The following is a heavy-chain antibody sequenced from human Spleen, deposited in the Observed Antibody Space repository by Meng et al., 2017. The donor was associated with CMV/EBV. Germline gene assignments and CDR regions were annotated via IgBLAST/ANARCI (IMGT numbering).Heavy chain of an antibody. D-gene: IGHD1-26*01. CDR2: IYPGDSDT. V-gene: IGHV5-51*01. CDR1: GYSFTSYW. Sequence: GESLKISCKGSGYSFTSYWIGWVRQMPGKGLEWMGIIYPGDSDTRYSPSFQGQVTISADKSISTAYLQWSSLKASDTAMYYCARDRSRWELLPDAFDVWGQGTTVTVSS. J-gene: IGHJ3*01. CDR3: ARDRSRWELLPDAFDV.